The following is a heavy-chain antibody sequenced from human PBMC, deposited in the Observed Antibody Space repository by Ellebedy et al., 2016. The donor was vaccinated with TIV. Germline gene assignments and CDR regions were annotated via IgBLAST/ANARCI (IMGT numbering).Heavy chain of an antibody. CDR3: ASKYYDSSGYYSAFDI. Sequence: SETLSLTXTVSGGSISSYYWSWIRQPPGKGLEWIGYIYYSGSTNYNPSLKSRVTISVDTSKNQLSLKLSSVTAADTAVYYCASKYYDSSGYYSAFDIWGHGTMVTVSS. J-gene: IGHJ3*02. CDR1: GGSISSYY. D-gene: IGHD3-22*01. V-gene: IGHV4-59*12. CDR2: IYYSGST.